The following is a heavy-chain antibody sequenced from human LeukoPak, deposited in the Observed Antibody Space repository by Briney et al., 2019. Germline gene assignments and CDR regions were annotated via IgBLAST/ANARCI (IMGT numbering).Heavy chain of an antibody. J-gene: IGHJ3*02. CDR1: GFTFSSYG. D-gene: IGHD3-22*01. CDR2: ISGSGGST. Sequence: PGGSLRLSCAASGFTFSSYGMSWVRQAPGKGLEWVSAISGSGGSTYYADSVKGRFTISRDNSKNTLYLQMNSLRAEDTAVYYCAKDNFYDSSGYYGGYAFDIWGQGTMVTVSS. V-gene: IGHV3-23*01. CDR3: AKDNFYDSSGYYGGYAFDI.